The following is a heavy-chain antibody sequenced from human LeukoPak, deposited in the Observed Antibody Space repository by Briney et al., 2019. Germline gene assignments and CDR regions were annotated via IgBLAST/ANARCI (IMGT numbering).Heavy chain of an antibody. CDR1: GGSISSGGYY. Sequence: SQTLSLTCTVSGGSISSGGYYWSWIRQHPGTGLEWIGYISYSGNTYYNPSLRSRLTISVDTSKNQFSLKLSSVTAADTAVYYCARASSSWYSCDYWGQGTLVTVSS. CDR3: ARASSSWYSCDY. J-gene: IGHJ4*02. CDR2: ISYSGNT. D-gene: IGHD6-13*01. V-gene: IGHV4-31*03.